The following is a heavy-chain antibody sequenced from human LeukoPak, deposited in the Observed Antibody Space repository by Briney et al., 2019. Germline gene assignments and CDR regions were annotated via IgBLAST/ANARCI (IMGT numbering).Heavy chain of an antibody. CDR1: GYTLTELS. CDR2: SDPEDGET. V-gene: IGHV1-24*01. Sequence: ASVKVSCKVSGYTLTELSMHWVRQAPGKGLEWMGGSDPEDGETIYAQKFQGRVTMTEDTSTDTAYMELSSLRSEDTAVYYCATGVYCSSTSCPYYYYYYMDVWGKGTTVTVSS. J-gene: IGHJ6*03. D-gene: IGHD2-2*01. CDR3: ATGVYCSSTSCPYYYYYYMDV.